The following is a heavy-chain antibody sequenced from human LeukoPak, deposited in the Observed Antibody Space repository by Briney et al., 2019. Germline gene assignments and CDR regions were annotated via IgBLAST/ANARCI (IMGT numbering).Heavy chain of an antibody. D-gene: IGHD5-18*01. CDR3: ARVKGAFRYGSDY. CDR1: GFTFSTYW. V-gene: IGHV3-7*01. J-gene: IGHJ4*02. CDR2: IKLDGSEK. Sequence: GGSLRLSCAASGFTFSTYWTNWVRQAPGKGLEWVANIKLDGSEKYYVDSVKGRFTISRDNAKNSLYLQMNSLRAEDTAVYYCARVKGAFRYGSDYWGQGTLVTVSS.